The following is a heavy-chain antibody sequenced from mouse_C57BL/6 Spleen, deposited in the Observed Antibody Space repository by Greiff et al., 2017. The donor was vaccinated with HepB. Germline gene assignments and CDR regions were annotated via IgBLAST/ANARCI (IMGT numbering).Heavy chain of an antibody. V-gene: IGHV6-3*01. CDR3: TGGYVGV. CDR1: GFTFSNYW. Sequence: DVQLQESGGGLVQPGGSMKLSCVASGFTFSNYWMNWVRQAPEKGLEWVAQIRLKSDNYATHYAESVKGRFTISRDDSKSSVYLQMNNLRAEDTGIYYCTGGYVGVWGTGTTVTGSS. CDR2: IRLKSDNYAT. J-gene: IGHJ1*03.